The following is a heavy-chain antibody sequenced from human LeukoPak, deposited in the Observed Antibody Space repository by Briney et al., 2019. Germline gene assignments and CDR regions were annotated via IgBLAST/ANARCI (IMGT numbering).Heavy chain of an antibody. V-gene: IGHV3-7*03. Sequence: PGGSLRLSCAASGFSFGSSWMDRVRQAPGKGLEWVASINPDGSEKYSVDSVEGRFTISRDNSKNTLYLQMNSLRAEDTAVYYCANGPSSYAEGAFDIWGQGTMVTVSS. CDR1: GFSFGSSW. CDR3: ANGPSSYAEGAFDI. D-gene: IGHD6-19*01. CDR2: INPDGSEK. J-gene: IGHJ3*02.